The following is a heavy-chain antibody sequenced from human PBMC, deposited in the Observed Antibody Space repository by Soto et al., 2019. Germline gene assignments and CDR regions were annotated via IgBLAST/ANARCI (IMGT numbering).Heavy chain of an antibody. CDR3: ARGDSRYSGL. CDR2: INPSGST. J-gene: IGHJ4*02. Sequence: QVQLRQWGAGLLKPSESLSLPCAVYGGSFSSYYWTWIRQPPGKGLEWIGEINPSGSTNYNPSLKSRVTTSVDTSRNQFSLRLTSVTAADTAVYYCARGDSRYSGLWGRGILVTVSS. CDR1: GGSFSSYY. V-gene: IGHV4-34*01. D-gene: IGHD6-19*01.